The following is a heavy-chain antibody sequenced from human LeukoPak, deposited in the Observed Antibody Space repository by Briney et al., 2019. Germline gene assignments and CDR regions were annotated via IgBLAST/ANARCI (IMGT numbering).Heavy chain of an antibody. D-gene: IGHD6-19*01. J-gene: IGHJ5*02. Sequence: SETLSLTCTVSGYSISSGYYWGWIRPPPGKGLEWTGSIDHSGSTYYNPSLKSRITISVDTSKNQFSLKLSSVTAADTAVYYRARVVAGAAATGRVWFDPWGQGTLVTVSS. CDR1: GYSISSGYY. V-gene: IGHV4-38-2*02. CDR2: IDHSGST. CDR3: ARVVAGAAATGRVWFDP.